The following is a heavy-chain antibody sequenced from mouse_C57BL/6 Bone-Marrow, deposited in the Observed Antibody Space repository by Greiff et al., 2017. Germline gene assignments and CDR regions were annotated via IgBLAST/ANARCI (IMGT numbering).Heavy chain of an antibody. CDR1: GFSLTSYA. CDR3: ARGGYDAFSWFAY. V-gene: IGHV2-9-1*01. Sequence: QVQLQQSGPGLVAPSQSLSITCTFPGFSLTSYAISWVRQPPGTVLDWLGVISTGGGPNYNSALKSTLSISQDNSKCPVLFKMYSLHTDDTARYYSARGGYDAFSWFAYGSQGTVVTVSA. D-gene: IGHD2-2*01. J-gene: IGHJ3*01. CDR2: ISTGGGP.